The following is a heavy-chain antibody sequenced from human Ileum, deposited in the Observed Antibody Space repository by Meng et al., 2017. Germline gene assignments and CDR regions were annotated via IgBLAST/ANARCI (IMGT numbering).Heavy chain of an antibody. CDR2: IYQVGST. D-gene: IGHD2/OR15-2a*01. V-gene: IGHV4-30-2*01. CDR1: GGSISSSAYS. CDR3: ASSTSGPELNY. J-gene: IGHJ4*02. Sequence: QVQLQESGPGLVTSSQTLSLTCTFSGGSISSSAYSWTWIRQPPGKGLEWIGYIYQVGSTNYNPSLKSRVTIFVDTSKNQFSLKLTSVTAADTAVYYCASSTSGPELNYWGQGTLVTVSS.